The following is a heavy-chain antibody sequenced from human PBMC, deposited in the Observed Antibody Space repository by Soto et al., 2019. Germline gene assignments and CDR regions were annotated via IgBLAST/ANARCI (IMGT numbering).Heavy chain of an antibody. CDR1: GGTFSSYA. V-gene: IGHV1-69*12. Sequence: QVQLVQSGAEVKKPGSSVKVSCKASGGTFSSYAISWVRQAPGQGLEWMGGIIPIFGTANYAQKFQGRVTITADESTSTAYMELSSLRSEDTAVYYCASPVDTAMYYYYYGMDVWGQGTTVTVSS. CDR3: ASPVDTAMYYYYYGMDV. J-gene: IGHJ6*02. D-gene: IGHD5-18*01. CDR2: IIPIFGTA.